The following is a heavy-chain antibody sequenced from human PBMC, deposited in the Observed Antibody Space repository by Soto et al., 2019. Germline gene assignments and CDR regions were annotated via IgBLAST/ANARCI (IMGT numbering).Heavy chain of an antibody. J-gene: IGHJ4*02. CDR2: VSGSGGDT. Sequence: EVPLLESGGGLVQPGGSLRLSCAASGFTFSSYSMTWVRQAPGKGLEWVSHVSGSGGDTWYADSVKGRFTISRDNPKNTLYLQMNSLRVEDSALYYCARDDYATIHYWGQGTLVTVSS. CDR1: GFTFSSYS. D-gene: IGHD2-8*01. V-gene: IGHV3-23*01. CDR3: ARDDYATIHY.